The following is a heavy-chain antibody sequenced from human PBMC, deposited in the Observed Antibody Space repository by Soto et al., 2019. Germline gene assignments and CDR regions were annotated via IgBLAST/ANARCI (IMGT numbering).Heavy chain of an antibody. V-gene: IGHV3-33*01. D-gene: IGHD5-12*01. CDR2: IWYDGSNK. CDR3: ARSISGYDWGGHFDY. J-gene: IGHJ4*02. Sequence: PGGSLRLSCAASGFTFSSYGMHWVRQAPGKGLEWVAVIWYDGSNKYYADSVKGRFTISRDNSKNTLYLQMNSLRAEDTAVYYCARSISGYDWGGHFDYWGQGTLVTVSS. CDR1: GFTFSSYG.